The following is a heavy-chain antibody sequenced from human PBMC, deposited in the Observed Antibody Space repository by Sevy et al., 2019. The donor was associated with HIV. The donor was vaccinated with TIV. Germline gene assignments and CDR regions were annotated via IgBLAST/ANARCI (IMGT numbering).Heavy chain of an antibody. CDR3: VKGRSRGGYGYYYDGMDV. D-gene: IGHD6-19*01. J-gene: IGHJ6*02. Sequence: GGSLRLSCSASGFTFSSYAMHWVRQAPGKGLEYVSAISSNGGSTYYGDSLKGRFTIFRDNSKNTLYLQMGSLRAEDTAVYSCVKGRSRGGYGYYYDGMDVWGQGTTVTVSS. CDR1: GFTFSSYA. V-gene: IGHV3-64D*06. CDR2: ISSNGGST.